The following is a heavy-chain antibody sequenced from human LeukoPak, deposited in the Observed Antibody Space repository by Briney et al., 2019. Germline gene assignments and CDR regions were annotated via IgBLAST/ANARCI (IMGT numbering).Heavy chain of an antibody. J-gene: IGHJ4*02. V-gene: IGHV3-23*01. Sequence: PGGSLRLSCAASGSTFSSYAMSWVRQAPGKGLEWVSAISGSGGSTYYADSVKGRFTIFRDNSKNTLYLQMNSLRAEDTAVYYCAKAEVTIFGAFDYWGQGTLVTVSS. CDR3: AKAEVTIFGAFDY. CDR1: GSTFSSYA. CDR2: ISGSGGST. D-gene: IGHD3-3*01.